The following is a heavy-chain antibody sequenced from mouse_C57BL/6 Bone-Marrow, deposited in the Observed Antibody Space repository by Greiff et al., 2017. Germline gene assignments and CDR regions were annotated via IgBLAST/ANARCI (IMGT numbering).Heavy chain of an antibody. J-gene: IGHJ2*01. CDR2: INPNNGGT. CDR3: AKTEGQLSLQNY. V-gene: IGHV1-26*01. CDR1: GYTFTDYY. D-gene: IGHD3-2*02. Sequence: VQLQQSGPELVKPGASVKISCKASGYTFTDYYMNWVKQSHGKSLEWIGDINPNNGGTSYNQKFKGKATLTLDKSSSTASLEIRSLTSEDSAVYYCAKTEGQLSLQNYWGQGTTRTVAS.